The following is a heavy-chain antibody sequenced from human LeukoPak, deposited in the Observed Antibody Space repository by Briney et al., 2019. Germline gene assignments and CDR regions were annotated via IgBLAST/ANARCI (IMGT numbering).Heavy chain of an antibody. J-gene: IGHJ4*02. CDR1: GFTFSTFS. Sequence: GGSLRLSCTASGFTFSTFSMNWVRQAPGKGLEGGSDISSSGSTIYYADPVKGRFTISRDNAKNSLYLQMNSLRAEDTAVYYCARDDEPYYDSSGSMLDWGQGTLVTVSS. CDR2: ISSSGSTI. D-gene: IGHD3-22*01. V-gene: IGHV3-48*04. CDR3: ARDDEPYYDSSGSMLD.